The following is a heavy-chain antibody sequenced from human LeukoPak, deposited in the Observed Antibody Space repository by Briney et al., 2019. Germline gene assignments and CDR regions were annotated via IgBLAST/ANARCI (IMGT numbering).Heavy chain of an antibody. CDR1: GYTFTSHY. CDR2: INPTDGST. D-gene: IGHD6-19*01. CDR3: ASSGRRSNWFDP. V-gene: IGHV1-46*01. Sequence: ASVKVSCKASGYTFTSHYMHWVRQAPGQGLEWMAIINPTDGSTSYAQKFQGRVTITRDMSTSTVYMELTSLRSEDTAVYYCASSGRRSNWFDPWGQGTLVTVSS. J-gene: IGHJ5*02.